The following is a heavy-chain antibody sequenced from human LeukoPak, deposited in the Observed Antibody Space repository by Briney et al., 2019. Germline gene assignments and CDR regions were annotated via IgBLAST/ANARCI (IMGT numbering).Heavy chain of an antibody. V-gene: IGHV4-4*07. Sequence: SETLSLTCTVSGGSISSYYWSWIRQPAGKGLEWIGRIYISGSTNYNPSLKSRVTMSVDTSKNQFSLKLSSVTAADTAVYYCARDRGTWSDDGFDYWGQGTLVTVSS. CDR3: ARDRGTWSDDGFDY. CDR1: GGSISSYY. J-gene: IGHJ4*02. D-gene: IGHD1-1*01. CDR2: IYISGST.